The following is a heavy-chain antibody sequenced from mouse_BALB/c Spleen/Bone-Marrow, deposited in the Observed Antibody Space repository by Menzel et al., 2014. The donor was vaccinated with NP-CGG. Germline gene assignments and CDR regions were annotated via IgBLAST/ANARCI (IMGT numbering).Heavy chain of an antibody. CDR1: GFTFSSFG. J-gene: IGHJ2*01. V-gene: IGHV5-17*02. CDR3: ARSSYGYDRQAYFFDY. Sequence: EVQVVESGGGLVQPGGSRKLSCAASGFTFSSFGMHWVRQAPEKGLEWVAYISSGSSTIYYADTVKGRFTIARDNPKNALFLQMTSLRSEDTAMYYCARSSYGYDRQAYFFDYWGQGTTPTVSS. D-gene: IGHD2-2*01. CDR2: ISSGSSTI.